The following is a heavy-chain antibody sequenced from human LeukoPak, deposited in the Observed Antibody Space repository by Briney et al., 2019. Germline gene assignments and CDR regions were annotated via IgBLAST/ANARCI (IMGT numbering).Heavy chain of an antibody. Sequence: PGGSLRLSCAASGFTFSSYSMNWVRQAPGKGLEWVSSISSSSSYIYYADSVKGRFTISRDNAKNSLYLQMNSLRVEDTAVYYCARLPVYSDILTGYEAGAFDIWGQGTMVTVSS. D-gene: IGHD3-9*01. CDR3: ARLPVYSDILTGYEAGAFDI. V-gene: IGHV3-21*01. J-gene: IGHJ3*02. CDR1: GFTFSSYS. CDR2: ISSSSSYI.